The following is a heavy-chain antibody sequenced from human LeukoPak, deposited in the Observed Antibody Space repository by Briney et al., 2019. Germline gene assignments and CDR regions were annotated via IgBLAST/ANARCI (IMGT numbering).Heavy chain of an antibody. V-gene: IGHV4-59*01. J-gene: IGHJ4*02. CDR2: IYYSGTT. D-gene: IGHD6-19*01. CDR3: AREGGSGWYNY. Sequence: SGTLSLTCTVSVGSISSYSWSWIRQPPGKGRAWIGFIYYSGTTNHTPSLKSRVTIPVDQSQHQFSLKLSSVTAADTAVYYCAREGGSGWYNYWGQGALVTVSS. CDR1: VGSISSYS.